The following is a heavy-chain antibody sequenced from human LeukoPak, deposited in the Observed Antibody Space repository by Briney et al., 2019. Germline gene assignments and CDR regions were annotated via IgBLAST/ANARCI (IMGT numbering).Heavy chain of an antibody. J-gene: IGHJ4*02. CDR2: ISGSGGST. Sequence: PGGSLRLSCAASGFTFSSYAMSWVRQAPGKGLEWVSAISGSGGSTYYADSVKGRFTISRDNSKNTLYLQMNSLGAEDTAVYYCAKDIVGVHRGSTALGYWGQGTLVTVSS. CDR1: GFTFSSYA. D-gene: IGHD1-26*01. V-gene: IGHV3-23*01. CDR3: AKDIVGVHRGSTALGY.